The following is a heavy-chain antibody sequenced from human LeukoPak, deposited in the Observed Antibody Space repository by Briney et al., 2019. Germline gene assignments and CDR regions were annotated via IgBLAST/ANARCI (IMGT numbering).Heavy chain of an antibody. J-gene: IGHJ4*02. D-gene: IGHD1-26*01. Sequence: GGSLRLSCAASGFTFSSYSMNWVRQAPGKGLKWVSSISSSSSYIYYADSVKGRFTISRANAKNSLYLKMNSMSAEDTAVYYCARGGTYHPLLGYWGQGNLVTVSS. CDR2: ISSSSSYI. CDR3: ARGGTYHPLLGY. CDR1: GFTFSSYS. V-gene: IGHV3-21*01.